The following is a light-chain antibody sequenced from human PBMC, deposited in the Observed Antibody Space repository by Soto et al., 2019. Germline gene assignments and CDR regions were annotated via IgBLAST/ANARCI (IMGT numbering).Light chain of an antibody. CDR1: QRINSW. Sequence: DIQMTRSPSSVSASVGDRVPITCRASQRINSWLAWYQQRPGKAPKLLIYEASIFESGVPSRFSGSGSGTDFTLTISSLQPEDFATYYCQQSYSTPPWTFGQGTKVDIK. J-gene: IGKJ1*01. CDR2: EAS. V-gene: IGKV1-12*01. CDR3: QQSYSTPPWT.